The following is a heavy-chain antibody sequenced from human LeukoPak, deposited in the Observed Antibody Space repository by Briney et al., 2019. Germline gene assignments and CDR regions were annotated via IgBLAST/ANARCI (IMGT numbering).Heavy chain of an antibody. V-gene: IGHV3-21*01. CDR2: ISSSSSYI. CDR3: ARDKSGWQGYYYYYMDV. CDR1: GFTFSSYS. J-gene: IGHJ6*03. D-gene: IGHD6-19*01. Sequence: GGSMRLSCAASGFTFSSYSMNWVRQAPGKGLEWVSSISSSSSYIYYADSVKGRFTISRDNAKNSLYLQMNSLRAEDTAVYYCARDKSGWQGYYYYYMDVWGEGTTVTVSS.